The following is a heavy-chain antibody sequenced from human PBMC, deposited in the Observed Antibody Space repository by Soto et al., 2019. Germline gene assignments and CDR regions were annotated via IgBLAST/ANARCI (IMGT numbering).Heavy chain of an antibody. CDR1: GYTFTSYG. D-gene: IGHD3-10*01. V-gene: IGHV1-18*01. J-gene: IGHJ5*02. Sequence: QVQLVQSGAEVKKPGASVKVSCKASGYTFTSYGISWVRQAPGQGLEWMGWISAYNGNTNYAQKLQGRVTMTTDTTTSTAYMELRSLRSDDTAVHYCARKLGVRGDRNRQTPLDPWGQGTLVTVSS. CDR3: ARKLGVRGDRNRQTPLDP. CDR2: ISAYNGNT.